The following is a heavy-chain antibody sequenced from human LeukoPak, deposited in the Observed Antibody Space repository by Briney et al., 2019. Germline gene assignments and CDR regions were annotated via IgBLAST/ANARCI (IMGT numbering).Heavy chain of an antibody. CDR3: AKDGYGDCDFDY. D-gene: IGHD4-17*01. CDR1: GFTFSNYG. Sequence: GGSLRLSCAASGFTFSNYGMDWVRQAPGKGLEWVAVISYDGSNKYYADSVKGRFTISRDNSKNTLYLQMNSLRAEDTAVYYCAKDGYGDCDFDYWGQGTRVTVSS. J-gene: IGHJ4*02. V-gene: IGHV3-30*18. CDR2: ISYDGSNK.